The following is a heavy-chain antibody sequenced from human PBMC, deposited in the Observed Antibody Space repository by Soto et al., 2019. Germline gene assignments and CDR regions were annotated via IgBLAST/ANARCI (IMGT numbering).Heavy chain of an antibody. D-gene: IGHD3-10*01. Sequence: EVQLLESGGGLVQPGGSLRLSCAASGFTFSSYAMSWVRQAPGEGLEWVSDISGSGGITYYADSVKGRFTISRDNSKNTLYLQMNSLRAEDTAVYYCAKSAMVRGGGWFDPWGQGTLVTVSS. CDR2: ISGSGGIT. V-gene: IGHV3-23*01. CDR1: GFTFSSYA. CDR3: AKSAMVRGGGWFDP. J-gene: IGHJ5*02.